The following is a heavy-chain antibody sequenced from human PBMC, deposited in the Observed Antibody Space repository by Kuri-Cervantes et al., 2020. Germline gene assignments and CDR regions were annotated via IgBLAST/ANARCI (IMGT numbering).Heavy chain of an antibody. CDR3: AKSYGARYSHGYDY. V-gene: IGHV3-30-3*02. J-gene: IGHJ4*02. Sequence: GGSLRLSCAASGFTFSSYAMHWVRQAPGKGLEWVAVISYDGSDKYYADSVKGRFTISRGNSKNTLYLQMNSLRAEDTALYYCAKSYGARYSHGYDYWGQGTLVTVSS. CDR2: ISYDGSDK. D-gene: IGHD5-18*01. CDR1: GFTFSSYA.